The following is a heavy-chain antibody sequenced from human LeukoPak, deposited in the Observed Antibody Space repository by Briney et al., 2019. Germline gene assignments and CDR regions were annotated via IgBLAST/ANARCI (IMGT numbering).Heavy chain of an antibody. CDR2: MSAYNGNT. D-gene: IGHD6-19*01. V-gene: IGHV1-18*01. J-gene: IGHJ6*02. CDR3: ASSVAGTQYYYYYGMDV. Sequence: ASVKVSCKASGYTFTSYGISWVRQAPGQGLEWMGWMSAYNGNTNYAQKLQGRVTMTTDTSTSTAYMELRSLRSDDTAAYYCASSVAGTQYYYYYGMDVWGQGTTVTVSS. CDR1: GYTFTSYG.